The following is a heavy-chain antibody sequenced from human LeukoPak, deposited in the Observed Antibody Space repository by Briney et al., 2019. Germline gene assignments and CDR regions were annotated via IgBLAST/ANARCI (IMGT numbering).Heavy chain of an antibody. D-gene: IGHD6-13*01. V-gene: IGHV1-69*05. CDR1: GGTFSSYA. CDR2: IIPIFGTA. J-gene: IGHJ6*03. CDR3: ARDSRSSWYRGYYYYYYMDV. Sequence: ASVKVSCKASGGTFSSYAISWVRQAPGQGLEWMGGIIPIFGTANYAQKFQGRVTITTDESTSTAYMELSSPRSEDTAVYYCARDSRSSWYRGYYYYYYMDVWGKGTTVTVSS.